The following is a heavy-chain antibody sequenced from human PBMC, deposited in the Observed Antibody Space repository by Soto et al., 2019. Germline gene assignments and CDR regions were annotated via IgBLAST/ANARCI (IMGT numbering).Heavy chain of an antibody. CDR1: GFTFSSYE. Sequence: VQLVESGGGLVQPGGSLRLSCAASGFTFSSYEMNWVRQAPGKGLEWVSYISSSGSTIYYADSVKGRFTISRDNAKNSLYLQMNSLRAEDTAVYYCASLVGCSGGSCYSEYYYYGMDVWGQGTTVTVSS. V-gene: IGHV3-48*03. D-gene: IGHD2-15*01. CDR3: ASLVGCSGGSCYSEYYYYGMDV. J-gene: IGHJ6*02. CDR2: ISSSGSTI.